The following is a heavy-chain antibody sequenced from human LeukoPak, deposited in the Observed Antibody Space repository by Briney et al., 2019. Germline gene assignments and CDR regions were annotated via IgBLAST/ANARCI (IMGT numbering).Heavy chain of an antibody. J-gene: IGHJ4*02. CDR1: GGSISTYY. D-gene: IGHD3-9*01. V-gene: IGHV4-59*01. Sequence: PSETLSLTCTVSGGSISTYYWSWLRQPPGKGLEWIGYIYYSGSTNYNPSLKSRVTISVDTSKNQFSLKLSSVTAADTAVYYCARGRYFDWFPFDYWGQGTLVTVSS. CDR2: IYYSGST. CDR3: ARGRYFDWFPFDY.